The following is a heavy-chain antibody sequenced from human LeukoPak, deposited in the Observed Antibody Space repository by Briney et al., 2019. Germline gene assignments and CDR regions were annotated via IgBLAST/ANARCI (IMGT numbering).Heavy chain of an antibody. D-gene: IGHD5-18*01. CDR1: GFTFSNAY. CDR3: ARDLAYSRLDY. V-gene: IGHV3-7*01. J-gene: IGHJ4*02. Sequence: GGSLRLSCAASGFTFSNAYMNWVRQAPGKGLEWVASINPEGSEKYSADSVKGRFTISRDNAKNSLYLQMDSLRVEDTAFYYCARDLAYSRLDYWGQGTLVTVSS. CDR2: INPEGSEK.